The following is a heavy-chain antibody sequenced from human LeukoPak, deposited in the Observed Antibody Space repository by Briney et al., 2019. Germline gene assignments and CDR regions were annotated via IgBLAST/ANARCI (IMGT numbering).Heavy chain of an antibody. D-gene: IGHD6-6*01. Sequence: SETLSLTCTVSGGSISSSSYYWGWIRQPPGKGLEWIGSIYYSGSTYYNPSRKSRVTISVDTSKNQFSLKLSSVTAADTAVYYCARPEYSSSSWFDPWGQGTLVTVSS. J-gene: IGHJ5*02. CDR3: ARPEYSSSSWFDP. CDR2: IYYSGST. V-gene: IGHV4-39*01. CDR1: GGSISSSSYY.